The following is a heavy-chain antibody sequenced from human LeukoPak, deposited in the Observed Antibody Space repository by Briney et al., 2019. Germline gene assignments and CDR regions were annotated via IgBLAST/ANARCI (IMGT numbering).Heavy chain of an antibody. CDR2: IYSGGST. CDR1: GCTVSRNY. V-gene: IGHV3-53*01. J-gene: IGHJ4*02. CDR3: ARVPMVRGFTWYYFDF. D-gene: IGHD3-10*01. Sequence: PWGSLRLTCAANGCTVSRNYLSWIRQPPGKGLEWVSVIYSGGSTYYADSVKGRFTISRDNSKNTLYLQMNSLRAEDTAVYYCARVPMVRGFTWYYFDFWGQGTLVTVSS.